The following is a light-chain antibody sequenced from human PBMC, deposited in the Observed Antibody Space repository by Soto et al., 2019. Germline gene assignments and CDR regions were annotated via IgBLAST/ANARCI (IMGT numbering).Light chain of an antibody. CDR1: SSDVGGYNY. Sequence: QSALTQPRSVSGSPGQSVTISCTGTSSDVGGYNYVSWYQQHPGKAPKLMIYDVSKRPSGVPDRFSGSKSGNTASLTISGLQAEDEADYYCGSYAGSYTLDVVFGGGTQLTVL. CDR2: DVS. V-gene: IGLV2-11*01. CDR3: GSYAGSYTLDVV. J-gene: IGLJ2*01.